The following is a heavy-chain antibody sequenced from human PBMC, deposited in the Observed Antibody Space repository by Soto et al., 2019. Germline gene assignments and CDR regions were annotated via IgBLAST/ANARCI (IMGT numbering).Heavy chain of an antibody. CDR2: INAGNGNT. CDR1: GYTFTSYA. D-gene: IGHD2-15*01. CDR3: ARPTSYCSGGSCYSRFDY. J-gene: IGHJ4*02. Sequence: ASVKVSCKASGYTFTSYAMHWVRQAPGQRLEWMGWINAGNGNTKYSQKFQGRVTITRDTSASTAYMELSSLRSEDTAVYYCARPTSYCSGGSCYSRFDYWGQGTLVTVSS. V-gene: IGHV1-3*01.